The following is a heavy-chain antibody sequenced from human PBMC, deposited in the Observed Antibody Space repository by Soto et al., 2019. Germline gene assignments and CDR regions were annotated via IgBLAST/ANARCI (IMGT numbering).Heavy chain of an antibody. V-gene: IGHV4-34*01. D-gene: IGHD2-15*01. Sequence: SETLSLTCAVYGGSFSGYYWSWIRQPPGKGLEWIGEINHSGSTNYNPSLKSRVTISVDTSKNQFSLKLSSVTAADTAVYYCARGLISPYYYYYMDVWGKGTTVTVSS. CDR3: ARGLISPYYYYYMDV. CDR1: GGSFSGYY. CDR2: INHSGST. J-gene: IGHJ6*03.